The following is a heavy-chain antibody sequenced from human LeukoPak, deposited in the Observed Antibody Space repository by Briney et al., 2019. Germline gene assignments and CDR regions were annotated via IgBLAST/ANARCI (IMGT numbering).Heavy chain of an antibody. J-gene: IGHJ5*02. CDR2: IKSSGSS. Sequence: PSETLSLTCTVSGGSINGYYWSWIRQPPGKGLEWIGYIKSSGSSNYNPSLKSRVTISMDTSKNQFSLRLNSVTAADTAVYYCARDGTVATNWFDPWGQGTLVTVSS. V-gene: IGHV4-59*01. D-gene: IGHD5-12*01. CDR1: GGSINGYY. CDR3: ARDGTVATNWFDP.